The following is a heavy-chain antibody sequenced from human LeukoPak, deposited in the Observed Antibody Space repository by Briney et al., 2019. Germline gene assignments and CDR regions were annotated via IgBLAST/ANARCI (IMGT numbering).Heavy chain of an antibody. J-gene: IGHJ4*02. V-gene: IGHV3-23*01. CDR2: ISGSGSNT. CDR1: GFTFSSYA. Sequence: GESLRLSCAASGFTFSSYAMNWVRQAPGKGLEWVSAISGSGSNTYYSDSVKGRFTISRDNSKNTLYLQMNSLRAEDTAVYYCAKDSIGYYKPFDYWGQGSLVTVSS. D-gene: IGHD3-22*01. CDR3: AKDSIGYYKPFDY.